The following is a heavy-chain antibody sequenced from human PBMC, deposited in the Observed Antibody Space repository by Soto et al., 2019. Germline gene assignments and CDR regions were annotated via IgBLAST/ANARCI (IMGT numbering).Heavy chain of an antibody. V-gene: IGHV4-31*03. Sequence: QVQLQESGPGLVKPSQTLSLTCTVSGGSISSGGYYWSWIRQHPGKGLEWIGYIYYSGSTYYNPSLTSRLTISVDTPKNQFSLKLSSVTAADTAVYYCARAFEDIVVVVAHGTAFDIWGQGTMVTVSS. J-gene: IGHJ3*02. CDR2: IYYSGST. CDR3: ARAFEDIVVVVAHGTAFDI. D-gene: IGHD2-15*01. CDR1: GGSISSGGYY.